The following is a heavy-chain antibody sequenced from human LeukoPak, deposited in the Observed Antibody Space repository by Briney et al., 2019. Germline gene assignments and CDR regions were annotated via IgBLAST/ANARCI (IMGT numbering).Heavy chain of an antibody. V-gene: IGHV1-18*01. Sequence: GASVKVSCKASGYTFTSYGISWVRQAPGQGLEWMGWISAYNGNTNYAQKLQGRVTMTTDTSTSTAYMELRSLRSDDTAVYYCARVADYYGSGSLNAFDYWGQGTLVTVSS. J-gene: IGHJ4*02. CDR3: ARVADYYGSGSLNAFDY. CDR2: ISAYNGNT. CDR1: GYTFTSYG. D-gene: IGHD3-10*01.